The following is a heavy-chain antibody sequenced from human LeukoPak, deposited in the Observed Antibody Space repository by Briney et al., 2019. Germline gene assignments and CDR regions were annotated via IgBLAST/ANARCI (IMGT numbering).Heavy chain of an antibody. D-gene: IGHD4-17*01. CDR3: ARHVYGEGMVV. CDR1: GGSLNGYY. CDR2: IHSSEGT. V-gene: IGHV4-59*08. J-gene: IGHJ6*04. Sequence: SETLSLTCTVPGGSLNGYYWGWIRQPPGKGLECIGYIHSSEGTAHNASLKSRLTISLDTSKNQFSLTLSSVTAADTAVYYCARHVYGEGMVVWGKGTTVTVSS.